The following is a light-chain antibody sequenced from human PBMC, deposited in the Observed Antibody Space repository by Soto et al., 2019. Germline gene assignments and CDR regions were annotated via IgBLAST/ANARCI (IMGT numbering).Light chain of an antibody. CDR3: QHRSNWPSWT. Sequence: EIVLTQSPATLSLSPGERATLTCRASQSVSSYLTWYQQKPGQAPRLLIYDASNRATGIPARFSGSGSGTDFTLTISSLEPEDLAVYYCQHRSNWPSWTFGQGTKVEIK. CDR1: QSVSSY. J-gene: IGKJ1*01. V-gene: IGKV3-11*01. CDR2: DAS.